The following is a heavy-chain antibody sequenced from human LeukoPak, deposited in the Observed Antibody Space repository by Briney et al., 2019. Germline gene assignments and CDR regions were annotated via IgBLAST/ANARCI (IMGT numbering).Heavy chain of an antibody. CDR3: ARDSSGYIIY. CDR1: GGSISSGGYY. CDR2: IYYSGST. D-gene: IGHD3-22*01. Sequence: SQTLSLTCTVSGGSISSGGYYWSWIRQHPGKGLEWIGYIYYSGSTYYNPSLKSRVTISVDTSKTQFSLRLSSVTAADTAVYYCARDSSGYIIYWGQGTLVTVSS. V-gene: IGHV4-31*03. J-gene: IGHJ4*02.